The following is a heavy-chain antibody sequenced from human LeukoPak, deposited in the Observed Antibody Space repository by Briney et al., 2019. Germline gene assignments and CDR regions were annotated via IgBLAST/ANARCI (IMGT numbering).Heavy chain of an antibody. D-gene: IGHD3-10*01. CDR2: ISWNSINI. CDR3: VKDGLLLGSGRGWFDP. V-gene: IGHV3-9*01. CDR1: GFTFDDYA. Sequence: GGSLRLSCAASGFTFDDYAMHWVRQAPGEGLEWVSGISWNSINIGYADSVKGRFTISRDNAKNSLYLQMNSLRVEATAFYYCVKDGLLLGSGRGWFDPWGQGTLVTVSS. J-gene: IGHJ5*02.